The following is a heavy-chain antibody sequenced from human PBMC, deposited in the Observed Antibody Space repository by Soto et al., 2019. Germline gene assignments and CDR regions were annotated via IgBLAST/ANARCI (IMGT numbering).Heavy chain of an antibody. Sequence: PVGSLRLSCAASGFTFSDYWMHWVRQVPGKGLVWVSRISGDASSTSYADSVKGRFTISRDNAKNTLYVQMNSLRAEDTAVYYCARGIGYSAQDYWGQGTPVTVSS. V-gene: IGHV3-74*01. CDR2: ISGDASST. CDR3: ARGIGYSAQDY. D-gene: IGHD1-1*01. CDR1: GFTFSDYW. J-gene: IGHJ4*02.